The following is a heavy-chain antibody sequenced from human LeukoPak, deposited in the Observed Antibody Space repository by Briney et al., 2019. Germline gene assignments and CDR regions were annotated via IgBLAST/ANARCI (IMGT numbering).Heavy chain of an antibody. CDR3: ARDSYYYYGSGRTHDY. D-gene: IGHD3-10*01. CDR1: GGSISSYY. CDR2: IYTSGST. Sequence: SETLSLTCTVSGGSISSYYWSWIRQPAGKGLEWIGRIYTSGSTNYNPSLKSRVTMSVDTSKNQFSLKLGSVTAADTAVYYCARDSYYYYGSGRTHDYWGQGTLVTVSS. J-gene: IGHJ4*02. V-gene: IGHV4-4*07.